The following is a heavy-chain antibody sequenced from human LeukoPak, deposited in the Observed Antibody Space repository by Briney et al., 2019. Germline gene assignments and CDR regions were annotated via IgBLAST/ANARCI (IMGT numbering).Heavy chain of an antibody. Sequence: PGGSLRLSCAASGFTFSSYWMSWVRQAPGKGLEWVANIKQDGSEKYYVDSVRGRFTASRDNAKNSLHLQMNSLRAEDTAVYYCARHPYIDFGDYYYYMDVWGKGTTVTISS. CDR1: GFTFSSYW. D-gene: IGHD4-17*01. V-gene: IGHV3-7*01. CDR2: IKQDGSEK. J-gene: IGHJ6*03. CDR3: ARHPYIDFGDYYYYMDV.